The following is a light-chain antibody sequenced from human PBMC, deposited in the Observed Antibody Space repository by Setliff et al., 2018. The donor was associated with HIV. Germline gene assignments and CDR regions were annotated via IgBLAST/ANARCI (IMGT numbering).Light chain of an antibody. CDR1: SSDIGRYNY. CDR2: DVS. Sequence: QSALTQPASVSGSPGQSITSSGTGTSSDIGRYNYVSWYQQYPGRGPTLVIFDVSERPSGVSNRFSGSKSGNTASLIISGLQPDDEADYYCCSYARGSTYVFGSGTKVTVL. V-gene: IGLV2-14*03. J-gene: IGLJ1*01. CDR3: CSYARGSTYV.